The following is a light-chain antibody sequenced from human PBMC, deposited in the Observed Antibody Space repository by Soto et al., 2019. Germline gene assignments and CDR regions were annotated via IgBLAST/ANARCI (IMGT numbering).Light chain of an antibody. CDR3: QQYNSYSQST. CDR1: QSISSW. CDR2: KAS. V-gene: IGKV1-5*03. Sequence: DIQMTQSPSTLSASVGDRVTITCRASQSISSWLAWYQQKPGKAPKLVIHKASSLESGVPSRFSGSGSGTEFNLTISSLQPDDFATYYCQQYNSYSQSTFGQGTKLEIK. J-gene: IGKJ2*01.